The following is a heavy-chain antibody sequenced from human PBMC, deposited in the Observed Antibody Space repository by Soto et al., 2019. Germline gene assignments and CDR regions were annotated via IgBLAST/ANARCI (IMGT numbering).Heavy chain of an antibody. D-gene: IGHD1-26*01. CDR2: INHSGST. CDR3: ARGFKAVSHGGVGYFDY. J-gene: IGHJ4*02. V-gene: IGHV4-34*01. Sequence: SETLSLTCAGYGGSFSGYYWSWIRQPPGKGLEWIGEINHSGSTNYNPSLKSRVTISADTSKNQFSLKLSSVTAADTAVYYCARGFKAVSHGGVGYFDYWGQGTLVTVSS. CDR1: GGSFSGYY.